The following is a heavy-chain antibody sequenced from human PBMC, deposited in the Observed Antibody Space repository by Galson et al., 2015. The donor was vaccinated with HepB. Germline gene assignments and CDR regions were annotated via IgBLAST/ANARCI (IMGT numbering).Heavy chain of an antibody. D-gene: IGHD3-16*02. J-gene: IGHJ4*02. CDR3: AHMEPYDYIWGSYRYTRGFDY. CDR2: IYWDDDK. V-gene: IGHV2-5*02. CDR1: GFSFSTSGVG. Sequence: PALVKPTQTLTLTCTFSGFSFSTSGVGVGWIRQPPGKALEWLALIYWDDDKRYSPSLKSRLTITKDTSKNQVVLTMTNMDPVDTATYYCAHMEPYDYIWGSYRYTRGFDYWGQGTLVTVSS.